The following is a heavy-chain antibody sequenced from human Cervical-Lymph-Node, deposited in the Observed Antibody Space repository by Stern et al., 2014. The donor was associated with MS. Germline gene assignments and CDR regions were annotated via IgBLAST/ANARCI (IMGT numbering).Heavy chain of an antibody. CDR1: EYTFTYFF. CDR2: INPSGGFT. Sequence: QVQLVPSGAEVKKPGASVKVSCKASEYTFTYFFMHWVRQAPGQGLEWMGVINPSGGFTTYAQKFQGRVTMTRDTSTSTVYMELTSLTSEDTAVYYCASARNTAFDIWGQGTVVTVSS. CDR3: ASARNTAFDI. V-gene: IGHV1-46*03. J-gene: IGHJ3*02.